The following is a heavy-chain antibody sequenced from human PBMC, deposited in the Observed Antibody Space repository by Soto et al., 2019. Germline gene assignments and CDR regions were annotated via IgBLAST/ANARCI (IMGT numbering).Heavy chain of an antibody. Sequence: EVQLVESGGGLVQPGGSLKLSCAASGFTFSGPAMHWVRQASGKGLEWVGRIRSKANSYATAYAASVKGRFTISRDDSKNTAYLQMNSLKTEDTAVYYCTTRIVGAIPYFDYWGQGTLVTVSS. J-gene: IGHJ4*02. D-gene: IGHD1-26*01. V-gene: IGHV3-73*02. CDR2: IRSKANSYAT. CDR3: TTRIVGAIPYFDY. CDR1: GFTFSGPA.